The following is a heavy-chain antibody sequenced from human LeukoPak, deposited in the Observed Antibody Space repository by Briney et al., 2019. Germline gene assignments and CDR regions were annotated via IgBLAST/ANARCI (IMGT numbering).Heavy chain of an antibody. V-gene: IGHV3-13*01. CDR1: GFTFSNYD. D-gene: IGHD1-26*01. J-gene: IGHJ4*02. Sequence: GGSLRLSCAASGFTFSNYDMHWVRQATGKGLEWVSTIGTAGKTYYADSVKGRFTISRDNAKNSLYLQMNSLRAEDTAVYYCARDALSGSYYAYFDYWGQGTLVTVSS. CDR3: ARDALSGSYYAYFDY. CDR2: IGTAGKT.